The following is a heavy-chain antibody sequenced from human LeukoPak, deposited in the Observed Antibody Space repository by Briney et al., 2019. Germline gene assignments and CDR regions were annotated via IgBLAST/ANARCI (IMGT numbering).Heavy chain of an antibody. CDR1: GFTFDDYA. J-gene: IGHJ3*02. Sequence: GRSLRLSCAASGFTFDDYAMHWVRQAPGKGLEWVSCISWNSGSIVYADSVKGRFTISRDNAKNSLYLQMNSLRAEDTALYYCAGSWCSSTGCFPSRGRFDIWGQGTLVTVSS. CDR3: AGSWCSSTGCFPSRGRFDI. D-gene: IGHD2-2*01. CDR2: ISWNSGSI. V-gene: IGHV3-9*01.